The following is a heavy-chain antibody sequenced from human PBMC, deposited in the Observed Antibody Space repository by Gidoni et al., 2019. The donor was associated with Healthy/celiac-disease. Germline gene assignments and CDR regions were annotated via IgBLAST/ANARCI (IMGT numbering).Heavy chain of an antibody. V-gene: IGHV2-70*04. CDR3: ARMWGANDAFDI. Sequence: QVTLKESGPALVKPTQTLTLTCTFSGFSLSTSGMRVRWIRHPPGKTLEWLARIDWDDDKFYSTSLKTRLTISKDTSKNQVVLTMTNMDPVDTATYYCARMWGANDAFDIWGQGTMVTVSS. CDR1: GFSLSTSGMR. CDR2: IDWDDDK. J-gene: IGHJ3*02. D-gene: IGHD3-16*01.